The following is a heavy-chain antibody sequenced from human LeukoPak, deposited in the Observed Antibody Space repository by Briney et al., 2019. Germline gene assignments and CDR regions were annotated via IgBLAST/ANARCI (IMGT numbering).Heavy chain of an antibody. CDR2: ISATGEKA. J-gene: IGHJ4*02. D-gene: IGHD4-17*01. Sequence: GGSLRLSCAASGFTVITNDMTWVRQAPGKGLEWVSVISATGEKAYYAESVKDRFTISRDYSKNTVFLSMSSLRVDDTAIYYCAKDRRFSVTTDYYFDVWGPGTLVTVSS. CDR1: GFTVITND. CDR3: AKDRRFSVTTDYYFDV. V-gene: IGHV3-23*01.